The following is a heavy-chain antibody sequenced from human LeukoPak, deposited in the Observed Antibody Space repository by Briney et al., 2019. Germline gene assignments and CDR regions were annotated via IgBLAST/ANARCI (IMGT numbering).Heavy chain of an antibody. V-gene: IGHV3-20*04. J-gene: IGHJ6*03. CDR2: INWNGGIT. D-gene: IGHD3-10*01. CDR3: ARETWFGELSYYYYYMDV. Sequence: GGSLRLSCAASGFTFDDYGMSWVPQAPGKGLEWGSGINWNGGITGYADSVKGRFTISRDNTKNSLYLQMNSLRAEDTALYYCARETWFGELSYYYYYMDVWGKGTTVTVSS. CDR1: GFTFDDYG.